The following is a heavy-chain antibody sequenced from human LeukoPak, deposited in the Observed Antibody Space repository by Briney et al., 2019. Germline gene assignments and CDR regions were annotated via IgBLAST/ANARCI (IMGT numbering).Heavy chain of an antibody. J-gene: IGHJ4*02. CDR2: TNPNSGGT. Sequence: ASVKVSCKASGYTFTGYYMHWVRQAPGQGLEWMGWTNPNSGGTNYAQKFQGRVTMTRDTSISTAYMELRRLRSDDTAVYYCARDLEVHGVRNYFDYWGQGTLVTVSS. V-gene: IGHV1-2*02. CDR1: GYTFTGYY. D-gene: IGHD4-17*01. CDR3: ARDLEVHGVRNYFDY.